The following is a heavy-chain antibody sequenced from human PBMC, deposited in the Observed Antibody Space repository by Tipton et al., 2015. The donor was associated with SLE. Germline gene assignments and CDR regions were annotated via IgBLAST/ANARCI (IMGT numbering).Heavy chain of an antibody. J-gene: IGHJ4*02. CDR1: GVSISSGSYY. CDR3: ASIALIVSGDY. V-gene: IGHV3-74*03. D-gene: IGHD3-22*01. Sequence: LSLTCTVSGVSISSGSYYWNWIRQTAGKGLEWVSGISSDGRSTTYADSVKGRFTISRDNAKNTLYLQMNSLRADDTAVYYCASIALIVSGDYWGQGTLVTVSS. CDR2: ISSDGRST.